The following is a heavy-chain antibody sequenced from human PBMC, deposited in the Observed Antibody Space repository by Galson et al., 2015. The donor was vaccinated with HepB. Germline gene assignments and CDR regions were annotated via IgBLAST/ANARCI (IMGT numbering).Heavy chain of an antibody. Sequence: SVKVSCKASGYTFSDYYMNWVRQAPGQGPEWMGIINPSGGGTSYAQKFQGRVTITADKSTSTAYMELSSLRSEDTAVYYCASVVRDGYNPEYFQHWGQGTLVTVSS. D-gene: IGHD5-24*01. CDR2: INPSGGGT. V-gene: IGHV1-46*01. CDR1: GYTFSDYY. CDR3: ASVVRDGYNPEYFQH. J-gene: IGHJ1*01.